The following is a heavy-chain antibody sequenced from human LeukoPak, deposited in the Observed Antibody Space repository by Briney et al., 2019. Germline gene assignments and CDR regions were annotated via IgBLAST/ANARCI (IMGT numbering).Heavy chain of an antibody. J-gene: IGHJ6*03. CDR3: ARCLDPGITGALDYYYMDV. CDR2: IYYSGST. Sequence: SETLSLTCTVSGASISSSTDYWGWIRQPPGKGLEWIANIYYSGSTYYNPSLKSRVTISVDTSKNQFSLKLSSVTAADTAVYYCARCLDPGITGALDYYYMDVWGKGTTVTVSS. V-gene: IGHV4-39*07. D-gene: IGHD1-20*01. CDR1: GASISSSTDY.